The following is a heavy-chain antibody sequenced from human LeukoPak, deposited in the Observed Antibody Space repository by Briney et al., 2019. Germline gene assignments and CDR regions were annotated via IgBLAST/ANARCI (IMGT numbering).Heavy chain of an antibody. D-gene: IGHD2-15*01. CDR1: GFTFSSYA. CDR3: ARDRGGGSSLDY. V-gene: IGHV3-21*01. Sequence: GGSLRLSCAASGFTFSSYAMSWVRQAPGKGLEWVSSISSSSSYIYYADSVKGRFTISRDNAKNSLYLQMNSLRAEDTAVYYCARDRGGGSSLDYWGQGTLVTVSS. CDR2: ISSSSSYI. J-gene: IGHJ4*02.